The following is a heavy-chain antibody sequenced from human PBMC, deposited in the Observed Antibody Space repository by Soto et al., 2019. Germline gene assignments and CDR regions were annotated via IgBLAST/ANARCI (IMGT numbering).Heavy chain of an antibody. D-gene: IGHD2-2*01. CDR2: IYHSGST. Sequence: PSETLSLTCAVSGGSISSGGYSWSWIRQPPGKGLEWIGYIYHSGSTYYNPSLKSRVTISVDRSKNQFSLKLSSVTAADTAVYYCARGVRCSSTSCYGGPHQNWFDPWGQGTLVTVSS. CDR3: ARGVRCSSTSCYGGPHQNWFDP. J-gene: IGHJ5*02. V-gene: IGHV4-30-2*01. CDR1: GGSISSGGYS.